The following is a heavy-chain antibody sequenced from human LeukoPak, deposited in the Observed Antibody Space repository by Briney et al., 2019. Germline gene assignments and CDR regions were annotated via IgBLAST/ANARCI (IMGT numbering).Heavy chain of an antibody. CDR1: GFTFSDYA. D-gene: IGHD3-9*01. CDR2: ISGGADST. V-gene: IGHV3-23*01. CDR3: AKSRHYDILTGYYIY. Sequence: GGSLRLSCAASGFTFSDYAMTWVRQAPGKGLEWVSGISGGADSTYYADSVKGRFTISRDNSKNTLYLQMNSLRAEDTAVYYCAKSRHYDILTGYYIYWGQGTLVTVSS. J-gene: IGHJ4*02.